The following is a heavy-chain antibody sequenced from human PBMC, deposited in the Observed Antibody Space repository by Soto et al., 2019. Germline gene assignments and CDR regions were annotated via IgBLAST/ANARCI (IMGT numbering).Heavy chain of an antibody. J-gene: IGHJ6*02. CDR2: IYYSGST. CDR1: GGSISSGDYY. Sequence: SETLSLTCTVSGGSISSGDYYWSWIRQPPGKGLEWIGYIYYSGSTYYNPSLKSRVTISVDTSKNQFSLKLSSVTAADTAVYYCARDLGATEYYYGMDVWDQGTTVTVSS. CDR3: ARDLGATEYYYGMDV. V-gene: IGHV4-30-4*01. D-gene: IGHD1-26*01.